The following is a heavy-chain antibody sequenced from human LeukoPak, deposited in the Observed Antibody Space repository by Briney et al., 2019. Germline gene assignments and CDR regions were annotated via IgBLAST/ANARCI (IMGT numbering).Heavy chain of an antibody. D-gene: IGHD3-3*01. CDR1: GFTFSDYW. CDR2: IKQDGSEE. J-gene: IGHJ4*02. CDR3: ARRSGLEY. Sequence: GGSLRLSCEASGFTFSDYWMSWVRQAPGKGLEWEANIKQDGSEEYYVDSVRGRFTISRDNAKNSLYLQMNSLRVDDTAVYYCARRSGLEYWGQGTLVTVSS. V-gene: IGHV3-7*01.